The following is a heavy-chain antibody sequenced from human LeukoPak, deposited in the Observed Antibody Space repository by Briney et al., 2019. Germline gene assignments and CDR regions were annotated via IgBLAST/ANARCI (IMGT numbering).Heavy chain of an antibody. J-gene: IGHJ4*02. Sequence: GGSLRLSCAASGFTFSSYAMSWVRQAPGKGLGWVSAISGSGGSTYYADSVKGRFTISRDNSKNTLYLQTNSPRAEDTAVYYCAKPLGSSGYYLRRPFDYWGQGTLVTVSS. D-gene: IGHD3-22*01. CDR3: AKPLGSSGYYLRRPFDY. CDR1: GFTFSSYA. CDR2: ISGSGGST. V-gene: IGHV3-23*01.